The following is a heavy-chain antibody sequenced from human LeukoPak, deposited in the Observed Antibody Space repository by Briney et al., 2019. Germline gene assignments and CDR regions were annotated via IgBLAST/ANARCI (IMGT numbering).Heavy chain of an antibody. CDR1: GFTFSRYG. V-gene: IGHV3-30*18. D-gene: IGHD6-19*01. CDR2: ISYDGSNK. Sequence: GGSLRLSCAASGFTFSRYGMHWVRQASGKGLEWVALISYDGSNKYYADSVKGRFTISRDSSKNTLYLQMNSLRAEDTALYYCAKGGVPGTHYFDSWGQGTLVTVSS. J-gene: IGHJ4*02. CDR3: AKGGVPGTHYFDS.